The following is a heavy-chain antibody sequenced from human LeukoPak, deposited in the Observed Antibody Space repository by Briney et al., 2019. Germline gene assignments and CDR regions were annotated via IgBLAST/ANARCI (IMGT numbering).Heavy chain of an antibody. J-gene: IGHJ4*02. CDR3: AKDTGSSGWADFDY. D-gene: IGHD6-19*01. CDR2: ISYDGSNK. CDR1: GFTFSSYG. Sequence: PGRSLRLCCAASGFTFSSYGVHWVRQAPGKGLEWVAVISYDGSNKYYADSVKGRFTISRDNSKNTLYLQMNSLRAEDTAVYYCAKDTGSSGWADFDYWGQGTLVTVSS. V-gene: IGHV3-30*18.